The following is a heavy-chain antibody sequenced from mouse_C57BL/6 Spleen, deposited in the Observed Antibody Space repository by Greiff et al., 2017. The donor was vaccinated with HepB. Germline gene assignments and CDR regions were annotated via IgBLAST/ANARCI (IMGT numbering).Heavy chain of an antibody. CDR1: GFSFTSYG. J-gene: IGHJ1*03. D-gene: IGHD3-3*01. V-gene: IGHV2-6*03. CDR3: ARYLTRTGYFDV. CDR2: ICSDGST. Sequence: QVQLKESGPGLVAPSQSLSITCTVSGFSFTSYGVHWVRQPPGKGLEWLVVICSDGSTTYNSELKSRLSISKDNSKSQVFLKMNSLQTDDTAMYYCARYLTRTGYFDVWGTGTTVTVSS.